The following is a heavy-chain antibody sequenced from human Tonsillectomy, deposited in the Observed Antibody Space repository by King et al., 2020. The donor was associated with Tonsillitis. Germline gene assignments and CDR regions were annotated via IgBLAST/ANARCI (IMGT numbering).Heavy chain of an antibody. CDR1: GYTFIAYY. CDR3: AREGGDGYNYAY. Sequence: QLVQSGAEVKKPGASVKVSCEASGYTFIAYYIHWVRQAPGQGLEWMALMNPNSGDTNYAKKFQGRVTLTRDTSINTAYMDLSSLESDETAVYFCAREGGDGYNYAYWGQGTLVTVSS. V-gene: IGHV1-2*02. J-gene: IGHJ4*02. D-gene: IGHD5-24*01. CDR2: MNPNSGDT.